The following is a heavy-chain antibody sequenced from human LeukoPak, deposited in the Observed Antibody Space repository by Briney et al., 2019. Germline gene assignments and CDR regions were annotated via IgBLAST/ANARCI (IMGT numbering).Heavy chain of an antibody. CDR3: ASTNDYGDYFDY. CDR2: IYTSGST. Sequence: PSETPSLTRTVSGGSISSYYWSWIRQPAGKGLEWIGRIYTSGSTNYNPSLKSRVTMSVDTSKNQFSLKLSSVTAADTAVYYCASTNDYGDYFDYWGQGTLVTVSS. D-gene: IGHD4-17*01. CDR1: GGSISSYY. J-gene: IGHJ4*02. V-gene: IGHV4-4*07.